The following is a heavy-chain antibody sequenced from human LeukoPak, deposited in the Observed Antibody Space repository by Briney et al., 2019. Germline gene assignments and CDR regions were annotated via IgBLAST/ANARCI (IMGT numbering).Heavy chain of an antibody. J-gene: IGHJ4*02. CDR1: GYSISSGYY. CDR2: IYHSGST. D-gene: IGHD7-27*01. V-gene: IGHV4-38-2*01. CDR3: ARLFWGKYYFDY. Sequence: PSETLSLTCAVSGYSISSGYYWGWIGQPPGKGLEWIGSIYHSGSTYYNPSLKSRVTISVDTSKNQFSLKLSSVTAADTAVYYCARLFWGKYYFDYWGQGTLVPVSS.